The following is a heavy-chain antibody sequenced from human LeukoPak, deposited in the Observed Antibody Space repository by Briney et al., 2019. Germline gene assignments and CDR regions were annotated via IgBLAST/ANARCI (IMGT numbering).Heavy chain of an antibody. Sequence: GGSLRLSCAASGFTFSSYAMNWVRQAPGKGLEWVSGISWNSGSIGYADSVKGRFTISRDNAKNSLYLQMNSLRAEDMALYYCAKTIYAFTTVGLDAFDIWGQGTMVTVSS. V-gene: IGHV3-9*03. CDR3: AKTIYAFTTVGLDAFDI. J-gene: IGHJ3*02. CDR1: GFTFSSYA. D-gene: IGHD4-23*01. CDR2: ISWNSGSI.